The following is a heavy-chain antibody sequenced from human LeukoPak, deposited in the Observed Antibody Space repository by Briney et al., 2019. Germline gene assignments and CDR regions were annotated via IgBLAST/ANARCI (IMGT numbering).Heavy chain of an antibody. Sequence: PGGSLRLSCAASGFTFSSYAMHWVRQAPGKGLEWVAVISYDGSNKYYADSVKGRFTISRDNSKNTLHLQMNSLRAEDTAVYYCARDSDIVVVVAASNGMDVWGKGTTVTVSS. J-gene: IGHJ6*04. CDR2: ISYDGSNK. V-gene: IGHV3-30*04. CDR3: ARDSDIVVVVAASNGMDV. CDR1: GFTFSSYA. D-gene: IGHD2-15*01.